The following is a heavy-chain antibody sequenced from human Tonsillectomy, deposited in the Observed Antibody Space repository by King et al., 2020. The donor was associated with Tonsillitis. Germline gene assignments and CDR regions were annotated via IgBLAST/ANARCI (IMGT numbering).Heavy chain of an antibody. Sequence: VQLQESGPGLVKPSETLSLTCTVSGGSIRSYYWSWIRQPPGKGLEWIGYIYYSGSTNYNPSLKSRVTISVDTSKNQFSLKLSSVTAADTAVYYSARHYFSGYDCFDFWGQGTLVTVSS. CDR2: IYYSGST. CDR1: GGSIRSYY. D-gene: IGHD5-12*01. V-gene: IGHV4-59*01. J-gene: IGHJ4*02. CDR3: ARHYFSGYDCFDF.